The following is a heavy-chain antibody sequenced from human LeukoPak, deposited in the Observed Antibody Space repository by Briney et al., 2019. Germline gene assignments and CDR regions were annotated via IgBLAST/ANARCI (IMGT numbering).Heavy chain of an antibody. Sequence: GTSLRLSCAAAGFTFSSYAMHWVRQAPGKGLEWVALIAYDGSNIYYAYSVKGRSTISRDNSKNTLYLQMNSLRAEDTAVYYCATGSSISSLTTFAYWGQGTLVTVSS. V-gene: IGHV3-30*01. CDR2: IAYDGSNI. CDR3: ATGSSISSLTTFAY. CDR1: GFTFSSYA. J-gene: IGHJ4*02. D-gene: IGHD4/OR15-4a*01.